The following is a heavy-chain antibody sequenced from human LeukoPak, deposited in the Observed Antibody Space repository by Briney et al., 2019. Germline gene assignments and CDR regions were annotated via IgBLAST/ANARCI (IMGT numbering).Heavy chain of an antibody. V-gene: IGHV4-59*01. CDR3: ARGDYDFWSGYPIFDY. J-gene: IGHJ4*02. D-gene: IGHD3-3*01. CDR1: GGSISSYY. Sequence: PSETLSLTCTVSGGSISSYYWSWIRQPPGKGLEWIGYIYYSGSTNYNPSLKSRVTISVDTSKNQFSLKLSSVTAADTAVYYCARGDYDFWSGYPIFDYWGQGTLVTVSS. CDR2: IYYSGST.